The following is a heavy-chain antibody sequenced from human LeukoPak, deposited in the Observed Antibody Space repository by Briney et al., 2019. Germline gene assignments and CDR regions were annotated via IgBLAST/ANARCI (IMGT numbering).Heavy chain of an antibody. D-gene: IGHD3-22*01. CDR1: GFSFNRFG. CDR2: IRSDGSNK. CDR3: ARSSAYYSLYHFYYYMDV. Sequence: GGSLRLSCAASGFSFNRFGMHWVRQAPGKGLQWVAFIRSDGSNKYYADSVKGRFTISRDNSKDTLSLLMNSLRAEDTAVYYCARSSAYYSLYHFYYYMDVWGKGTTVTISS. J-gene: IGHJ6*03. V-gene: IGHV3-30*02.